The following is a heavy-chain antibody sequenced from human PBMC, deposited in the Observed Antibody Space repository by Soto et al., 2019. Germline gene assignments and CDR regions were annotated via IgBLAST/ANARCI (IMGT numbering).Heavy chain of an antibody. V-gene: IGHV4-39*01. CDR1: GGSISGRRFH. CDR3: ARRERAAGTDWWYHP. D-gene: IGHD6-13*01. Sequence: SETLSLTCTVSGGSISGRRFHLCWIRQPPGKGLEWIGSIYYSGSTYYSPSLKSRVTISVDTSKNQFSLKLSSVTAAVTAVYYCARRERAAGTDWWYHPWGQGTLVT. CDR2: IYYSGST. J-gene: IGHJ5*02.